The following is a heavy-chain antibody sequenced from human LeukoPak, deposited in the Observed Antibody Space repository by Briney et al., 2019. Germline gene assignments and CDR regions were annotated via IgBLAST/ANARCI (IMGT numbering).Heavy chain of an antibody. Sequence: ASVKVSCKASGYTFTSYVISWVRQAPGQGLEWMGWISAYNGNTNYAQKLQGRVTMTTDTSTSTAYMELRSLRSDDTAVYYCARGVSSSGYNWFDPWGQGTLVTVSS. J-gene: IGHJ5*02. CDR2: ISAYNGNT. D-gene: IGHD3-22*01. CDR3: ARGVSSSGYNWFDP. CDR1: GYTFTSYV. V-gene: IGHV1-18*01.